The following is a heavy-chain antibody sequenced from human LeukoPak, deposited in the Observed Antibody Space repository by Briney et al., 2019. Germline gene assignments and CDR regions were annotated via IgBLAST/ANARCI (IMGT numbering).Heavy chain of an antibody. V-gene: IGHV3-53*01. CDR2: MYAGGGT. CDR3: AKDTYDYGSGSYPYY. CDR1: GFSVSSSY. D-gene: IGHD3-10*01. Sequence: VGSLRLSCAASGFSVSSSYLSWVRQAPGKGLEWVSDMYAGGGTYYADSVKGRFTISRDNSRNTLYLQMNSLRAEDTAVYYCAKDTYDYGSGSYPYYWGQGTLVTVSS. J-gene: IGHJ4*02.